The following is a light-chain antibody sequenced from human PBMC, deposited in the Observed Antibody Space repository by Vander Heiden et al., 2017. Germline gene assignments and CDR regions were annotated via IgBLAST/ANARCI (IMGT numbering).Light chain of an antibody. CDR2: AAS. V-gene: IGKV1-39*01. Sequence: DIQIHPPPSFLSASVGDRVTITCPTSQSISSYLNWYQQKPGKAPKLLIYAASSLQSGVPERFSGSGSGTDFTLTISSLQAEDFATYYCQQSYSTPYTFGHGTKVEIK. CDR3: QQSYSTPYT. CDR1: QSISSY. J-gene: IGKJ2*01.